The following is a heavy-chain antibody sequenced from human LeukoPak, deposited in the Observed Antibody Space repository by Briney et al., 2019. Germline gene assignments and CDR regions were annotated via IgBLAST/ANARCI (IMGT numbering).Heavy chain of an antibody. Sequence: ASVKVSCKASGYTFTGYYMHWVRQAPGQGLEWMGWINPHSGGTNYAQKFQGRVTMTRDTSISTAYMELSRLRSDDTAVYYCARDVYDILTGDKNRHFDYWGQGTLVTVSS. V-gene: IGHV1-2*02. CDR3: ARDVYDILTGDKNRHFDY. J-gene: IGHJ4*02. CDR2: INPHSGGT. D-gene: IGHD3-9*01. CDR1: GYTFTGYY.